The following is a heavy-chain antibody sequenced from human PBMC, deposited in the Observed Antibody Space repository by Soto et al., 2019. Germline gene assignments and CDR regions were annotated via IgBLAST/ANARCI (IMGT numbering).Heavy chain of an antibody. D-gene: IGHD2-15*01. CDR2: MNPNTGYA. Sequence: QVQLVQSGAEVRKPGASVKVSCKASGYTFTNYDINWVRQATGQGLEWMGWMNPNTGYAAYAQKFQGRVTMTRSTSTSTAYMERSSLRSDDTAVYYCARGEAATPWGQGTLVTVSS. CDR3: ARGEAATP. CDR1: GYTFTNYD. J-gene: IGHJ5*02. V-gene: IGHV1-8*02.